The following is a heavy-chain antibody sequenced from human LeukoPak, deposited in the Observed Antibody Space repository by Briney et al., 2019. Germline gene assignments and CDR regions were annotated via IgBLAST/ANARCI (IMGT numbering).Heavy chain of an antibody. CDR3: ATMTTGGSGSYY. CDR2: IIPILGTA. D-gene: IGHD3-22*01. J-gene: IGHJ4*02. CDR1: GGTFSSYA. Sequence: VASVKVSCKASGGTFSSYAISWVRQAPGQGLEWMGRIIPILGTANYAQKFQGRVTITADKSTSTAYMELSSLRSEDTAVYYCATMTTGGSGSYYWGQGTLVTVSS. V-gene: IGHV1-69*04.